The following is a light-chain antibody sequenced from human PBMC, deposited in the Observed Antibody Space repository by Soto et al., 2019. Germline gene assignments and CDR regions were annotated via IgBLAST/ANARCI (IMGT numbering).Light chain of an antibody. J-gene: IGKJ1*01. CDR3: QQYNNWPRT. Sequence: EIVMTQSPATLSVSPGERPTLSCRASQSVSSNLAWYQQKPGQAPRLLIYGASTRATGIPARFSGSGSGTDFTLTISSLQSEDFALYYCQQYNNWPRTFGQGTKVEIK. CDR1: QSVSSN. CDR2: GAS. V-gene: IGKV3-15*01.